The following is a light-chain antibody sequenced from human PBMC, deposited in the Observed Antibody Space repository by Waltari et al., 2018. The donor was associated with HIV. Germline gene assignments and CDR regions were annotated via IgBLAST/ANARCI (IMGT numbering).Light chain of an antibody. V-gene: IGKV4-1*01. Sequence: DIVMTPSPDSLAVSLGERATTNCKSSQSVLYTSNNKSYLTWYQQKPGQPPKLLISWASTRESGVPDRFNGSGSGTDFTLTISSLQAEDVAVYYCQQYFSTPYTFGQGTKLEIK. CDR1: QSVLYTSNNKSY. J-gene: IGKJ2*01. CDR2: WAS. CDR3: QQYFSTPYT.